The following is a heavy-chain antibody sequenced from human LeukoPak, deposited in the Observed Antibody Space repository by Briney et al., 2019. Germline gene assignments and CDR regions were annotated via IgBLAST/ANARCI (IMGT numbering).Heavy chain of an antibody. Sequence: SETLSLTCTVSGGSISSYFWSWIRRPPGKGLEWIGYIYYSGSTNYNPSLKSRVTISVDTSKNQFSLNLSSVTAADTAVYYCARAGITLVRGVIIGGMDVWGKGTTVTVSA. CDR3: ARAGITLVRGVIIGGMDV. J-gene: IGHJ6*04. CDR2: IYYSGST. D-gene: IGHD3-10*01. CDR1: GGSISSYF. V-gene: IGHV4-59*01.